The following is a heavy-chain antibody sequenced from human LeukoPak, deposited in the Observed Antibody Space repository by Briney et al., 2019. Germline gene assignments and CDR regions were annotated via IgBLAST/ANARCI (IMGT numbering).Heavy chain of an antibody. CDR2: INSDGSTT. CDR3: ARGGIITFGGDLPN. Sequence: PGGSLRLSCAASGFTFSTYWMHWVRQAPGKGLVWVSRINSDGSTTTYADSVKGRFTISRDNVKNTLYLQMDSLRAEDTAVYYCARGGIITFGGDLPNWGQGTPVTVSS. V-gene: IGHV3-74*01. J-gene: IGHJ4*01. D-gene: IGHD3-16*01. CDR1: GFTFSTYW.